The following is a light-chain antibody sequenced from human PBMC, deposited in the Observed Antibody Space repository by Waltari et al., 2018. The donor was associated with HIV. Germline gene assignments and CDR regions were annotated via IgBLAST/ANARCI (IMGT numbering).Light chain of an antibody. CDR2: WAS. V-gene: IGKV4-1*01. CDR3: QQYFNTPPLT. CDR1: QSVLYGPINKSY. Sequence: DIVLTQSPDSLAVSLGERATINCKSSQSVLYGPINKSYLAWLQQKPGQPPKLLISWASTRYSGVPDRFSGTGSGTDFTLTISSLRAEDVAIYYCQQYFNTPPLTFNEGTKAEIK. J-gene: IGKJ4*02.